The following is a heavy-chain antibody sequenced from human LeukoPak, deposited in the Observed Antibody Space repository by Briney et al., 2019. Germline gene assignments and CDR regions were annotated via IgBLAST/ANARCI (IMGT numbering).Heavy chain of an antibody. CDR2: IYYSGST. CDR3: ARDKRIDGGFVWFDP. D-gene: IGHD2-15*01. J-gene: IGHJ5*02. V-gene: IGHV4-38-2*02. Sequence: SETLSLTCTVSGYSISSGYYWGWIRQPPGKGLEWIGSIYYSGSTYYNPSLKSRVTISVDTSKNQFSLKLSSVTAADTAVYYCARDKRIDGGFVWFDPWGQGTLVTVSS. CDR1: GYSISSGYY.